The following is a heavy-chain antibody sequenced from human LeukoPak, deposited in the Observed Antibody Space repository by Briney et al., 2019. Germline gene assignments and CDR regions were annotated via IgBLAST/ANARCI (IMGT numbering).Heavy chain of an antibody. J-gene: IGHJ4*02. CDR1: GGSINNYY. CDR2: ISYTGTT. V-gene: IGHV4-59*08. Sequence: NPSETLSLTCTVSGGSINNYYWSWIRQPPGKALEWIGYISYTGTTIHNPPLKTRVTISVDTSNQLSLKLSSVTAADTAMYYCATGPHTALDYWGQGTLVTVSS. D-gene: IGHD5-18*01. CDR3: ATGPHTALDY.